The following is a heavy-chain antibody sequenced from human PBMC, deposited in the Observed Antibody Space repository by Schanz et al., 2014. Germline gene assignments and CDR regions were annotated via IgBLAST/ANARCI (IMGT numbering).Heavy chain of an antibody. V-gene: IGHV1-69*02. CDR2: FIPILGIA. CDR3: ARGTMPGTFDI. J-gene: IGHJ3*02. CDR1: RSTFSSYT. D-gene: IGHD2-2*01. Sequence: QVQLVQSGAEVKKPGSSVKVSCKASRSTFSSYTISWVRQARGQGLEWVGRFIPILGIANYAQKFQGRVTFTADKSTSTAYMELSSLRYEDTALYYCARGTMPGTFDIWGQGTMVTVSS.